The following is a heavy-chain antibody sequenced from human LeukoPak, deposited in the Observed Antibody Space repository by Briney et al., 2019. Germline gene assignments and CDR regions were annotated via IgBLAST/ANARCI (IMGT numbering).Heavy chain of an antibody. J-gene: IGHJ6*02. D-gene: IGHD3-10*01. CDR2: IYYSGST. CDR3: ASSTITMVRGYYYYYGMDV. V-gene: IGHV4-59*08. Sequence: SETLSLTCTVSGGSISSYYWSWIRQHPGKGLEWIGYIYYSGSTNYNPSLKSRVTISVDTSKNQFSLKLSSVTAADTAVYYCASSTITMVRGYYYYYGMDVWGQGTTVTVSS. CDR1: GGSISSYY.